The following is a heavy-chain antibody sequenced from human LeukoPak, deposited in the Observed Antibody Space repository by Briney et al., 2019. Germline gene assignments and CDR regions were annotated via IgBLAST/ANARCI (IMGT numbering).Heavy chain of an antibody. V-gene: IGHV3-23*01. J-gene: IGHJ5*02. D-gene: IGHD3-22*01. CDR2: ISGSGGST. CDR1: GFTFSSYA. Sequence: GGSLRLSCAASGFTFSSYAMSWVRQAPGKGLEWVSAISGSGGSTYYADSVKGRFTISRDNSKNTLYLQMNSLRAEDTAVYYCAKVTLGYYDSSGYPPWFDPWGQGTLVTVSS. CDR3: AKVTLGYYDSSGYPPWFDP.